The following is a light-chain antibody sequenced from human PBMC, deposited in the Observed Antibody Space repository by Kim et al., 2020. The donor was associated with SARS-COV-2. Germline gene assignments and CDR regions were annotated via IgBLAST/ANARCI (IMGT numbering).Light chain of an antibody. J-gene: IGLJ2*01. CDR2: QHN. V-gene: IGLV3-1*01. CDR3: QAWDSSTVV. Sequence: LSPGQTASITCSGDKWGDKYACCYQQKPGQSPVLVIYQHNKRPSGIPERFSGSNSGNTATLTISGTQAMDEADYYCQAWDSSTVVFGGGTQLTVL. CDR1: KWGDKY.